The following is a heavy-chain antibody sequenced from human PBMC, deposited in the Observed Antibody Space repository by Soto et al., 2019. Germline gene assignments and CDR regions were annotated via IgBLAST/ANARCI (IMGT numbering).Heavy chain of an antibody. J-gene: IGHJ5*02. V-gene: IGHV1-69*13. Sequence: SVKVSCKASGGAISTIAITWVRRAPGQGLEWRGAFIPSFGTAIYAQKFQGRVTISADESTSSAYMDLSSLRSDDTAVYYCTRAQFRYTGTYVAADWFDPWGQGTLVTVSS. CDR3: TRAQFRYTGTYVAADWFDP. D-gene: IGHD1-26*01. CDR2: FIPSFGTA. CDR1: GGAISTIA.